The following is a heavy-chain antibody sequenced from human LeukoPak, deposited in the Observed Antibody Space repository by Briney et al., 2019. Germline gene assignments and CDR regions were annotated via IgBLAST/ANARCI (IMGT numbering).Heavy chain of an antibody. D-gene: IGHD5-24*01. CDR2: ISSSSNTI. Sequence: GGSLRLSCAASGFTFSSYSMNWVRQAPGKGLEWVSYISSSSNTIYYADSVKGRFTISRDNAKNSLYLQMNSLRAEDTAVYYCARVLEMATTWGQGTLVTVSS. J-gene: IGHJ5*02. CDR1: GFTFSSYS. CDR3: ARVLEMATT. V-gene: IGHV3-48*01.